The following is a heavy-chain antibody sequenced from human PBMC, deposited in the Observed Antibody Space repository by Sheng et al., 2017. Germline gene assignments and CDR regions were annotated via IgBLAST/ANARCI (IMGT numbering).Heavy chain of an antibody. CDR2: INHSGST. V-gene: IGHV4-34*01. J-gene: IGHJ4*02. CDR3: ARAGVRGYSYGLFDY. CDR1: GGSFSGYY. Sequence: QVQLQQWGAGLLKPSETLSLTCAVYGGSFSGYYWSWIRQPPGKGLEWIGEINHSGSTNYNPSLKSRVTISVDTSKNQFSLKLSSVTAADTAVYYCARAGVRGYSYGLFDYWGQGNPGHRLL. D-gene: IGHD5-18*01.